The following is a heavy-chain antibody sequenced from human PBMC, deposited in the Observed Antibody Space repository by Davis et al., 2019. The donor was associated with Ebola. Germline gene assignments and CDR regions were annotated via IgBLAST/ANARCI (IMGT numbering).Heavy chain of an antibody. D-gene: IGHD4-11*01. J-gene: IGHJ6*02. CDR1: GGSFSGYY. CDR2: INHSGST. CDR3: AGKTTWRGFGMDV. Sequence: SETLSLTCAVYGGSFSGYYWSWIRQPPGKGLEWIGEINHSGSTNYNPSLKSRVTISVDTSKNQFSLKLSSVTAADTAVYYCAGKTTWRGFGMDVWGQGTTVTVSS. V-gene: IGHV4-34*01.